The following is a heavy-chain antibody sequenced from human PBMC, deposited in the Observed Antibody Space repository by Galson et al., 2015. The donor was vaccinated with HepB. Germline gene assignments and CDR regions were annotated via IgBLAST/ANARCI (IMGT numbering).Heavy chain of an antibody. CDR2: ISAYNGHT. D-gene: IGHD5-12*01. J-gene: IGHJ4*02. V-gene: IGHV1-18*01. CDR3: ATWRGGQLPIKAFDY. CDR1: GYTLTSYG. Sequence: SVKVSCKGSGYTLTSYGISWVRQAPGQGLEWMGWISAYNGHTNYEQKLQGRVTMTTDTSTRTAYMELRSLRSDDPAVYCFATWRGGQLPIKAFDYWDRGTLVTVSS.